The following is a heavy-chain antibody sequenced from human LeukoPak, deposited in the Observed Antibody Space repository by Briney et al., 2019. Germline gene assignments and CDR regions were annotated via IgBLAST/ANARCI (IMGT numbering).Heavy chain of an antibody. V-gene: IGHV3-21*01. Sequence: GGSLRLSCAASGFWFSNYGMNWVRQAPGKGLEWVSSISTSSSYIYYADSVKGRFTISRDNAKNSLYLKMNSLRAEDTAVYYCARDRGYYASGEGFDPWGQGTLVTVSS. J-gene: IGHJ5*02. CDR1: GFWFSNYG. CDR2: ISTSSSYI. CDR3: ARDRGYYASGEGFDP. D-gene: IGHD3-10*01.